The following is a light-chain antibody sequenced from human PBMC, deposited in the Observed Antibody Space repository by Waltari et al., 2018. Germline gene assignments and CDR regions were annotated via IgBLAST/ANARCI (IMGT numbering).Light chain of an antibody. J-gene: IGLJ2*01. CDR2: QDT. CDR1: ALPTQY. CDR3: QSADISGTYVV. Sequence: YELPQPPSVSVSPGQTARITCSGDALPTQYAYWYQQKPGQAPVLVIYQDTKRPSGIPERFSGSSSGTTVTLTLSGAQAEDEAAYYCQSADISGTYVVFGGGTKVTVL. V-gene: IGLV3-25*03.